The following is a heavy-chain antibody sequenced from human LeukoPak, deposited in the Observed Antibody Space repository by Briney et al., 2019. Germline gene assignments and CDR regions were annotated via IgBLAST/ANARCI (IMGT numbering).Heavy chain of an antibody. Sequence: GGSLRLSCAASGFTFSNYSMNWVRQAPGKGLEWVSSISSSGSYKFYADSVKGRFTISRDNSKNTLYLQMGSLRAEDMAVYYCARRTFLNAFDIWGQGTMVTVSS. CDR1: GFTFSNYS. V-gene: IGHV3-21*01. D-gene: IGHD1-1*01. CDR3: ARRTFLNAFDI. J-gene: IGHJ3*02. CDR2: ISSSGSYK.